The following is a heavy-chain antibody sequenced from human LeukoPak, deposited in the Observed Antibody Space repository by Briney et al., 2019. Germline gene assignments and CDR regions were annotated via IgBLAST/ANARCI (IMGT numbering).Heavy chain of an antibody. Sequence: PSETLSLTCAVYGGSFSGYYWSWIRQPPGEGLEWIGEINHSGSTNYNPSLKSRVTISVDTSKNQFSLKLSSVTAADTAVYYCARGYGGFDYWGQGTLVTVSS. CDR2: INHSGST. D-gene: IGHD3-10*01. CDR3: ARGYGGFDY. CDR1: GGSFSGYY. V-gene: IGHV4-34*01. J-gene: IGHJ4*02.